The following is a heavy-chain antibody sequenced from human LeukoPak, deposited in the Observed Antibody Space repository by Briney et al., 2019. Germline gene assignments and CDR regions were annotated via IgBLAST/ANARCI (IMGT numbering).Heavy chain of an antibody. CDR2: ISSSGSTI. D-gene: IGHD3-10*01. CDR3: ARDRYQNDYYGRYYGMDV. Sequence: GGSLRLSCAASGFTFSSYEMNWVRQAPGKGLEWVSYISSSGSTIYYADSVKGRFTISRDNAKNSLYLQMNSLRAEVTAVYYCARDRYQNDYYGRYYGMDVWGQGTTVTVSS. CDR1: GFTFSSYE. V-gene: IGHV3-48*03. J-gene: IGHJ6*02.